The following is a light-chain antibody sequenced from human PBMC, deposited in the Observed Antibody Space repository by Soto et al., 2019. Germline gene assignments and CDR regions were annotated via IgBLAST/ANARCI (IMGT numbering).Light chain of an antibody. V-gene: IGLV1-40*01. CDR3: RSYDSSLSGYV. Sequence: QSVLTQPPSVSGAPGQRVTISCTGSSSNIGAGYDVHWYQQLPGTAPKLLIYGNSNRPSGVPDRFSGSKSGTSASLAITGFQAENEADYYCRSYDSSLSGYVFGTGTTVTV. J-gene: IGLJ1*01. CDR1: SSNIGAGYD. CDR2: GNS.